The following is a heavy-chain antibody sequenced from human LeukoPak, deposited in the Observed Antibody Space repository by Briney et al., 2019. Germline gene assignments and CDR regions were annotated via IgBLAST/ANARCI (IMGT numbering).Heavy chain of an antibody. J-gene: IGHJ3*02. CDR2: IYYSGST. CDR1: GGSISSGDYY. Sequence: SQTLSLTCTVSGGSISSGDYYWSWIRQPPGKGLEWIGYIYYSGSTYYNPSLKSRVTISVDTSKNQFSLKLSSVTAADTAVYYCARDTFNYYDSSGHDAFDIWGQGTMVTVSS. CDR3: ARDTFNYYDSSGHDAFDI. D-gene: IGHD3-22*01. V-gene: IGHV4-30-4*08.